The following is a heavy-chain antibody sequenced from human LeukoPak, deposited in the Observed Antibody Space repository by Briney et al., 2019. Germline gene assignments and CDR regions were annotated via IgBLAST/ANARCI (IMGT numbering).Heavy chain of an antibody. CDR2: IRRRTDGETT. J-gene: IGHJ1*01. CDR1: GLTFSNVW. D-gene: IGHD4-23*01. CDR3: ARENDYGGNSDVKYFQH. V-gene: IGHV3-15*01. Sequence: GGSLRLSCAASGLTFSNVWMSWVRQVPGKGLGWVGRIRRRTDGETTDHAAPVKGRFTISRDDSKNTLYLQMNSLKAEDTAVYYCARENDYGGNSDVKYFQHWGQGTLVTVSS.